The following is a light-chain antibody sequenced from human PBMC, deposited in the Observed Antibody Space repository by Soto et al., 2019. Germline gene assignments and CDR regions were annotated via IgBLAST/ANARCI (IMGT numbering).Light chain of an antibody. CDR3: QHYTSYSEA. V-gene: IGKV1-5*03. CDR2: KAS. J-gene: IGKJ1*01. Sequence: DIQMTQSPSTLSGSVGDRVTITCRASQTISSWLAWYQQKPGKAPKLLIYKASTLKSGVPSRFSGSGSGTEFTLTISSLQPVDFATYYCQHYTSYSEAFGQGTKVELK. CDR1: QTISSW.